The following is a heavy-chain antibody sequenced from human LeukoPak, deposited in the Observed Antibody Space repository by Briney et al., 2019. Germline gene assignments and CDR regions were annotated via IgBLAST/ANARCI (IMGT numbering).Heavy chain of an antibody. CDR3: VKASGYNRKDDYYYYGMDV. CDR2: IGGDGTGR. J-gene: IGHJ6*02. CDR1: GFTFDDDA. Sequence: GGSLRLSCAASGFTFDDDAMHWVRQAPGKGLEWISLIGGDGTGRYYADSVKGRFTVSRDNSKNSLYLQMNSLRPEDTAFYYCVKASGYNRKDDYYYYGMDVWGQGTTVTVSS. D-gene: IGHD1-1*01. V-gene: IGHV3-43*02.